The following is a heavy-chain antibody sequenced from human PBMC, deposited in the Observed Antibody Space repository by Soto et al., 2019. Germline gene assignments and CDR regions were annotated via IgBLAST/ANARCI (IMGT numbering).Heavy chain of an antibody. D-gene: IGHD6-19*01. J-gene: IGHJ5*02. Sequence: SGPTLVNPTQTLTLTCIFSGFSLRTSGVGVGWIRQPPGKALEWLGFIYWNDDKRYSPSLKSRLTITKDTSKNQVVLTMTNMDPADTATSYCAKSGSSGWYGWFDPWGQGTLVTVSS. CDR1: GFSLRTSGVG. V-gene: IGHV2-5*01. CDR2: IYWNDDK. CDR3: AKSGSSGWYGWFDP.